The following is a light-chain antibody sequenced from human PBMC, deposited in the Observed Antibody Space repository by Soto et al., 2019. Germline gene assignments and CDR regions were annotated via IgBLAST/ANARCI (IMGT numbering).Light chain of an antibody. Sequence: QSALTQPPSASGTPGQRVTISCSGSSSNVGVNAVNWYQQLPGTAPKLLIYTTNQRPSGVPDRFSGSKSGTSASLAISGLQSEDEADYSCAAWDDSLNGPVFGGGTKLTVL. J-gene: IGLJ3*02. V-gene: IGLV1-44*01. CDR2: TTN. CDR1: SSNVGVNA. CDR3: AAWDDSLNGPV.